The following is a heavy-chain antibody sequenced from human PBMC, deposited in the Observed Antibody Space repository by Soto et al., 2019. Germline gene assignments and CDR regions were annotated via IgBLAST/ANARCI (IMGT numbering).Heavy chain of an antibody. D-gene: IGHD3-10*01. V-gene: IGHV3-23*01. J-gene: IGHJ4*02. CDR1: GFTFSSYA. CDR2: ISGSGGST. CDR3: AKEGRLWFGEYFDY. Sequence: EVQLLESGGGLVQPGGSLRLSCAASGFTFSSYAMSWEKQAPGKGRGWVSAISGSGGSTYYADSVKGRFTISRDNSKNTLYLQMNSLRAEDTAVYYCAKEGRLWFGEYFDYWGQGTLVTVSS.